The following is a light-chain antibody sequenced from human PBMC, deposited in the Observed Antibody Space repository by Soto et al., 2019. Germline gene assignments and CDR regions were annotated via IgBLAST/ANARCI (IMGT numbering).Light chain of an antibody. J-gene: IGKJ1*01. CDR2: KAS. Sequence: DILMTQSPSTLSASIGDRVTITCRASQNIGTWLAWYQQKPGKAPKLLIYKASNLVPFGVPSRFTGGGSGTEFTLAIDSLQPDDFATYYCLQYDTLSTFGPGTKVEI. CDR1: QNIGTW. CDR3: LQYDTLST. V-gene: IGKV1-5*03.